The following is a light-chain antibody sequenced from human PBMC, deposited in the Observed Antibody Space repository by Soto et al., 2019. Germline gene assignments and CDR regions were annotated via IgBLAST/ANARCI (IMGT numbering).Light chain of an antibody. CDR1: QSVYSN. Sequence: EIVMTQSPATLSVSPGERATLSCGASQSVYSNLAWYQQKPGQAPRLLIYVASTRATGVPARFSGSGSGTEFTLTISSLQSEDFAVYYCQQYNSWPLTFGGGTKVEIK. CDR3: QQYNSWPLT. V-gene: IGKV3-15*01. CDR2: VAS. J-gene: IGKJ4*01.